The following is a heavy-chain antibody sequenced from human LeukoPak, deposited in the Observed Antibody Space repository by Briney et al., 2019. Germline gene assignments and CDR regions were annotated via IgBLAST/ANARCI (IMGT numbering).Heavy chain of an antibody. D-gene: IGHD3-3*01. Sequence: GGSLRLSCAASGFTFSSYSMNWVRQAPGKGLEWVSYISSSSSTIYYADSVKGRFTIPRDNAKNSLYLQMNSLRAEDTAVYYCARSTSAYYDFWSGPHPGSGMDYWGQGTLVTVSS. J-gene: IGHJ4*02. V-gene: IGHV3-48*01. CDR1: GFTFSSYS. CDR3: ARSTSAYYDFWSGPHPGSGMDY. CDR2: ISSSSSTI.